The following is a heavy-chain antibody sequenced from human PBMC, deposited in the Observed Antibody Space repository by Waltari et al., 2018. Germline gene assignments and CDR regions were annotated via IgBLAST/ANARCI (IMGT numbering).Heavy chain of an antibody. Sequence: QVQLQESGPGLVKPSETLSLTCTVSGGSISSSTYYWGWVRQPPGKGLEWVGSIYYSGNTHYNPSLKSRVTISVDTSKNQFSLKLSSVTAADTAVYYCARDGRDAYKTFDYGGQGTLVTVSS. CDR1: GGSISSSTYY. J-gene: IGHJ4*02. V-gene: IGHV4-39*07. CDR2: IYYSGNT. D-gene: IGHD1-1*01. CDR3: ARDGRDAYKTFDY.